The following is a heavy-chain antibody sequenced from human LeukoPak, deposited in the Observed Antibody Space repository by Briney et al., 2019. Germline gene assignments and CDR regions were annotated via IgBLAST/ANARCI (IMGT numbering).Heavy chain of an antibody. V-gene: IGHV3-23*01. CDR3: AREGITMIVVVIHYYFDY. CDR1: GFTFSSYA. CDR2: ISGSGGST. Sequence: PGGSLRLSCAASGFTFSSYAMSWVRQAPGKGLEWVSAISGSGGSTYYADSVKGRFTISRDNSKNTLYLQMNSLRAEDTAVYYCAREGITMIVVVIHYYFDYWGQGTLVTVSS. J-gene: IGHJ4*02. D-gene: IGHD3-22*01.